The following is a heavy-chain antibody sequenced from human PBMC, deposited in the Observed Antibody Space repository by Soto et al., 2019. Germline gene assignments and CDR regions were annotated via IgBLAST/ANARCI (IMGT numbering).Heavy chain of an antibody. V-gene: IGHV3-23*01. CDR1: GFTFSSYA. CDR2: ISGSGGST. J-gene: IGHJ4*02. Sequence: EVQLLESGGGLVQPGGSLRLSCAASGFTFSSYAMRWVRQAPVKGLEWVSAISGSGGSTYYADSVKGRFTISRDNPKTTLYLQMNSLRAEDTAVNYCARRGSGSYYDYWGQGTLVTVSS. D-gene: IGHD1-26*01. CDR3: ARRGSGSYYDY.